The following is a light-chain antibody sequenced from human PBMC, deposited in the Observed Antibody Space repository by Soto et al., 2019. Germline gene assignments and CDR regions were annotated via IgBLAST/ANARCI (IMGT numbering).Light chain of an antibody. CDR1: QSVSSSY. J-gene: IGKJ1*01. Sequence: VWTQSPGTLSLSPGERATLSCRASQSVSSSYLAWYQQKLGQAPRLLIYDTSNRATGIPDRFSGSGSGTDFTLTISRLEPEDFAVYYCQHYGSSRTFGQGTKV. CDR2: DTS. V-gene: IGKV3-20*01. CDR3: QHYGSSRT.